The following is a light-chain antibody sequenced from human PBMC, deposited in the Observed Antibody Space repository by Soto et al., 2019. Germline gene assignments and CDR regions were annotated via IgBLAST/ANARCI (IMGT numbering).Light chain of an antibody. CDR3: SSYTSSSTLMV. J-gene: IGLJ2*01. CDR1: SRDVGGYNY. V-gene: IGLV2-14*01. Sequence: QSALTQPASVSGSPGQSITISCTGTSRDVGGYNYVSWYQQHPARAPKLMIYDVSDRPSGVSNRFSGSKSGNTASLTISGLQAEDEADYYCSSYTSSSTLMVFGGGTKLTVL. CDR2: DVS.